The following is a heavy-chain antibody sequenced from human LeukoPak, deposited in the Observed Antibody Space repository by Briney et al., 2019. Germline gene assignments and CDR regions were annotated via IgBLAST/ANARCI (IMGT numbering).Heavy chain of an antibody. D-gene: IGHD2-2*01. J-gene: IGHJ6*03. CDR3: ARVVVPAAMSIRYYYYMDV. V-gene: IGHV4-34*01. CDR1: GGSFSGYY. CDR2: INHSGST. Sequence: SETLSLTCAVYGGSFSGYYWSWIRQPPGKGLEWIGEINHSGSTNYNPSLKSRVTISVDTSKNQFSLKLSSVTAADTAVYYCARVVVPAAMSIRYYYYMDVWGKGTTVTVSS.